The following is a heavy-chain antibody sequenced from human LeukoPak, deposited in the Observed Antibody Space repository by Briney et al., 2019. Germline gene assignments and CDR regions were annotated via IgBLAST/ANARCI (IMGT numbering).Heavy chain of an antibody. J-gene: IGHJ6*03. CDR3: ARDLHRVVVRGVPHYYYYMDV. Sequence: ASVKVSCKASGYTFTSYGISWVRQAPRQGLEWMGWISTYNGNTNYAKKLQGRVTMTTDTSTSTAYMDLRSLRSDDTAVYYCARDLHRVVVRGVPHYYYYMDVWGKGTTVTISS. CDR2: ISTYNGNT. V-gene: IGHV1-18*01. CDR1: GYTFTSYG. D-gene: IGHD3-10*01.